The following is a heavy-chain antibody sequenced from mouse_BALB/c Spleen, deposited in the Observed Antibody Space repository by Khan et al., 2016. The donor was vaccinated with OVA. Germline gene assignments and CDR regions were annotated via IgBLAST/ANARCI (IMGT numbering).Heavy chain of an antibody. J-gene: IGHJ2*01. CDR2: ISGDSSTI. CDR1: GFTFSSYG. Sequence: EVELVESGGGLVQPGGSRKLSCAASGFTFSSYGMHWVRQAPEKGLAWVAYISGDSSTIYYAATVKGRFTISRDNPKNTLFLQMTSLRAEDTAIDYCATSYYYGNYFDYWGQGTTLTVSS. CDR3: ATSYYYGNYFDY. D-gene: IGHD1-1*01. V-gene: IGHV5-17*02.